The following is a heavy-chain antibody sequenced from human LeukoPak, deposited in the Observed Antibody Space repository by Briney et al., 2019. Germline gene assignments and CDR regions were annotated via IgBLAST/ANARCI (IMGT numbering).Heavy chain of an antibody. CDR2: INHSGST. CDR3: ARKGGYCSSTSCYPNPSGGFDP. Sequence: SETLSLTCAVYGGSFSGYYWSWIRQPPGKGLEWIGEINHSGSTNYNPSLKSRVTISVDTSKNQFSLKLSSVTAADTAVYYCARKGGYCSSTSCYPNPSGGFDPWGQGTLVTVSS. CDR1: GGSFSGYY. D-gene: IGHD2-2*01. J-gene: IGHJ5*02. V-gene: IGHV4-34*01.